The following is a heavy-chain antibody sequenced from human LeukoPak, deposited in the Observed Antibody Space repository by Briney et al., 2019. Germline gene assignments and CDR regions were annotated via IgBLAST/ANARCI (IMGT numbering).Heavy chain of an antibody. CDR2: IYYSGST. D-gene: IGHD3-10*01. CDR3: ARDNWFGELHSWFDP. Sequence: SETLSLTCTVSGGSISSGGYYWSWISQHPGKGLEWIGYIYYSGSTYYNPSLKSRVTISVDTSKNQFSLKLSSVTAADTAVYYCARDNWFGELHSWFDPWGQGTLVTVSS. CDR1: GGSISSGGYY. J-gene: IGHJ5*02. V-gene: IGHV4-31*03.